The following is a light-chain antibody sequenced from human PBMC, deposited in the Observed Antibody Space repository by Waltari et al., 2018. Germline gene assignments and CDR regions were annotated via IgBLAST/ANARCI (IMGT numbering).Light chain of an antibody. CDR3: CSYARSGVWV. V-gene: IGLV2-23*01. Sequence: QSALTQPASVSGPPGQSITISCTGTSSDIGSDNFVSWYQHHPGRAPKLMIYEDSKRPSGISNRFSGSKSGKTASLTISGLQAEDEADYYCCSYARSGVWVFGGGTKLTVL. CDR1: SSDIGSDNF. J-gene: IGLJ3*02. CDR2: EDS.